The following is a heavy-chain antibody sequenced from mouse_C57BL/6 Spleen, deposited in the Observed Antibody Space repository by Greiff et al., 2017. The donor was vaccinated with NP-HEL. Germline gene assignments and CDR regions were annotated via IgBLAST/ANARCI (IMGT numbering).Heavy chain of an antibody. Sequence: QVQLKQPGAELVRPGSSVKLSCKASGYTFTSYWMDWVKQRPGQGLEWIGNIYPSDSETHYNQKFKDKATLTVDKSSSTAYMQLSSLTSEDSAVYYCARAQDSSNYFDYWGQGTTLTVSS. J-gene: IGHJ2*01. CDR3: ARAQDSSNYFDY. CDR2: IYPSDSET. V-gene: IGHV1-61*01. CDR1: GYTFTSYW. D-gene: IGHD3-2*02.